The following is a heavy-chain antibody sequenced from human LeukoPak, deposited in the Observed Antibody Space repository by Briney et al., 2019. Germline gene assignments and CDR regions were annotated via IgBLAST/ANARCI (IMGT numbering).Heavy chain of an antibody. D-gene: IGHD3-22*01. J-gene: IGHJ4*02. CDR2: ISGGGSST. CDR1: GFTFSTYA. CDR3: AKELMHYHDSSAYYGSDY. V-gene: IGHV3-23*01. Sequence: GGSLRLSCAASGFTFSTYAMSWVRQAPGKGLEWVSTISGGGSSTYYADSVKGRFTISRDNSKNTLFLHMISLRTEDTGVYYCAKELMHYHDSSAYYGSDYWGRGTLVTVSS.